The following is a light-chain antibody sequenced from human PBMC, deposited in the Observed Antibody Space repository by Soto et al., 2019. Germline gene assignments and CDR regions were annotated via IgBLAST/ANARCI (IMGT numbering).Light chain of an antibody. V-gene: IGLV2-14*01. CDR3: SSYTSSITLVV. J-gene: IGLJ2*01. Sequence: QSALTQPASVSGSPGQSITISCTGTSSDVGGYDYVSWYQQHPGEAPKLMIYDVSNRPSGVSNRFSGSKSGNTASLTISGLQAEDEADYYCSSYTSSITLVVFGGGTKLTVL. CDR2: DVS. CDR1: SSDVGGYDY.